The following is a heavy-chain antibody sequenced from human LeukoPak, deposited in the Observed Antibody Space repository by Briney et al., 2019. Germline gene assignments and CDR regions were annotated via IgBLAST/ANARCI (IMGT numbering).Heavy chain of an antibody. Sequence: GGSLRLSCAASGFTFSSYWVHWVRQAPGKGLVWVSRINSDGSSTSYADSVKGRFTISRDNAKNTLYLQMNSLRAEDTAVYYCARSMVRGVIDYWGQGTLVTVSS. J-gene: IGHJ4*02. D-gene: IGHD3-10*01. CDR3: ARSMVRGVIDY. CDR1: GFTFSSYW. V-gene: IGHV3-74*01. CDR2: INSDGSST.